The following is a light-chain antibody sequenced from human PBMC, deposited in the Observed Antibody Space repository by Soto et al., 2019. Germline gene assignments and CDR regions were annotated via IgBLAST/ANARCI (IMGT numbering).Light chain of an antibody. J-gene: IGKJ1*01. CDR1: LGVTSRY. V-gene: IGKV3-20*01. Sequence: IVLTQFPGTLSLSPGESATLSCRASLGVTSRYFHWYQQKPGQAPRLLIKGASTRAPDIPERFSGSGSGTDFTLTIDRLEPEDFAVYYCQHYGSSRWTFGQGTRVDIK. CDR3: QHYGSSRWT. CDR2: GAS.